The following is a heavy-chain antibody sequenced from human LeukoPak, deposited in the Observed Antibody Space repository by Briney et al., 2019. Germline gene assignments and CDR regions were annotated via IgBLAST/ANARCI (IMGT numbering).Heavy chain of an antibody. Sequence: GGSLRLSCAASGFTFSSHGMSWVRQAPGKGLEWVSAISGSGGSTDYADSVKGRFTISRDNSKNTLYLQMNSLRVEDTAVYYCAKGVGANYYYYMDVWGKGTTVTVFS. CDR3: AKGVGANYYYYMDV. V-gene: IGHV3-23*01. D-gene: IGHD1-26*01. J-gene: IGHJ6*03. CDR2: ISGSGGST. CDR1: GFTFSSHG.